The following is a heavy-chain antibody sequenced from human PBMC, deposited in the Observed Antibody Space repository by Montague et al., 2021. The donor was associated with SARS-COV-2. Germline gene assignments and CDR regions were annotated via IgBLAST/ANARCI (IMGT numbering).Heavy chain of an antibody. Sequence: SETLSLTCTVSDDSSSSSIYYWGWIRQPPGKGLEWIGTISYSGSTXHNPSLHSRVAISVDTSKKRFSLRLTSVTAADTAVYFCARDHYHSSWFKYWGPGTLVTGSS. CDR1: DDSSSSSIYY. CDR3: ARDHYHSSWFKY. D-gene: IGHD6-13*01. CDR2: ISYSGST. V-gene: IGHV4-39*07. J-gene: IGHJ4*02.